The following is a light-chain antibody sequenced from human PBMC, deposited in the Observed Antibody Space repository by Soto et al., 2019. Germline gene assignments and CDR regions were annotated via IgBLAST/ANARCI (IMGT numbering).Light chain of an antibody. CDR3: QKYNTAPHT. V-gene: IGKV1-27*01. CDR2: AAS. J-gene: IGKJ2*01. CDR1: QGISNY. Sequence: DIQMTQSPSSLSASVGDRVTITCRASQGISNYLSWYQQKPGKVPKLLIYAASTLQSGIPSRFSDSGYGTDFTLTISSLQPEDVATYYCQKYNTAPHTFGQGTKLEIK.